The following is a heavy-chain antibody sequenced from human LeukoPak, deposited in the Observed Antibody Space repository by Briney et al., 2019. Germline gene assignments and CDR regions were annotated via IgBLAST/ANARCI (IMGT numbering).Heavy chain of an antibody. D-gene: IGHD2-15*01. CDR3: AKDLGGWSVLYYYYGMDV. CDR1: GFTFSSYG. J-gene: IGHJ6*02. CDR2: ISYDGSNK. V-gene: IGHV3-30*18. Sequence: GSLRLSCAASGFTFSSYGMHWVRQAPGKGLEWVAVISYDGSNKYYADSVKGRFTISRDNSKNTLYLQMNSLRAEDTAVYYCAKDLGGWSVLYYYYGMDVWGQGTTVTVSS.